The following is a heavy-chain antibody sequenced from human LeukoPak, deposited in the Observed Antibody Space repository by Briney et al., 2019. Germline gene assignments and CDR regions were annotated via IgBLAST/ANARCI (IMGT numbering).Heavy chain of an antibody. CDR3: TRYSEQLVS. Sequence: GGSLRLSCAASGFTFSGSAMHWVRQASGKGLEWVGRIRSKANSYATVYAASGKGRFTISRDDSKNTAYLTMNSLKTEDTAVYYCTRYSEQLVSWGQGTLVTVSS. CDR1: GFTFSGSA. D-gene: IGHD6-13*01. CDR2: IRSKANSYAT. J-gene: IGHJ4*02. V-gene: IGHV3-73*01.